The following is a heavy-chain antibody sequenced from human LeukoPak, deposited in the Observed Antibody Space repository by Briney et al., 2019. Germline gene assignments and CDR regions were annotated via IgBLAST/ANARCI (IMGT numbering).Heavy chain of an antibody. CDR3: ARDLDIVATKETDY. CDR1: GYTFTSDG. CDR2: ISAYNGNT. Sequence: ASVKVACQASGYTFTSDGISWVRQAPGQGRGWMGWISAYNGNTNYAQKLQGRVTMTTDTSTSTAYMELRSLRSDDTAAYYCARDLDIVATKETDYWGQGTLVTVSS. V-gene: IGHV1-18*01. J-gene: IGHJ4*02. D-gene: IGHD5-12*01.